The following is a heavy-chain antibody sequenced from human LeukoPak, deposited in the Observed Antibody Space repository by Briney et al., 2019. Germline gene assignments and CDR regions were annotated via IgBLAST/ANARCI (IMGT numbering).Heavy chain of an antibody. J-gene: IGHJ4*02. V-gene: IGHV4-34*01. Sequence: SETLSLTCAVYGGSFSGYYWSWLRQPPGKGLEWIGEINHSGSTNYNPSLKSRVTISVDTSKNQFSLKLSSVTAADTAVYYCALRQDWRDPFDYWGQGTLVTVSS. CDR3: ALRQDWRDPFDY. CDR2: INHSGST. CDR1: GGSFSGYY. D-gene: IGHD2-21*01.